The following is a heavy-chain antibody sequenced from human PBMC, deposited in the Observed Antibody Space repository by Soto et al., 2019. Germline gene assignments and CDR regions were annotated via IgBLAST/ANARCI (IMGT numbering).Heavy chain of an antibody. CDR3: AKEGNRDGDYLDY. V-gene: IGHV3-30*18. J-gene: IGHJ4*02. CDR2: ISYDGSNK. Sequence: QVQLVESGGGVVQPGRSLRLSCAASGFTFSSYGMHWVRQAPGKGLEWVAVISYDGSNKYHADSVKGRFTISRDNSKSTLDLQMSSLRADDTALYYCAKEGNRDGDYLDYWGQGTLVTVSS. CDR1: GFTFSSYG. D-gene: IGHD4-17*01.